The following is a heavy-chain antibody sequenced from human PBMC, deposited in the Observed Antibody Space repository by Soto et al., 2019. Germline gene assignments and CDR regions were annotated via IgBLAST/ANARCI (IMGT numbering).Heavy chain of an antibody. V-gene: IGHV3-30*18. CDR3: ANGDSSSWYQPPHFDY. Sequence: GGSLRLSCAASGFTFSSYGMHWVRQAPGKGLEWVAVISYDGSNKYYADSVKGRFTISRDNSKNTLYLQMNSLRAEDTAVYYSANGDSSSWYQPPHFDYWGQGTLVTVSS. D-gene: IGHD6-13*01. J-gene: IGHJ4*02. CDR1: GFTFSSYG. CDR2: ISYDGSNK.